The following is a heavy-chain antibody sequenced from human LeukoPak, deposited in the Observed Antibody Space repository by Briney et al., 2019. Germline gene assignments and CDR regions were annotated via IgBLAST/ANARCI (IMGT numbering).Heavy chain of an antibody. V-gene: IGHV3-30-3*01. D-gene: IGHD3-10*01. CDR3: ANPSSITMVRGVIIP. CDR1: GFTFSSYA. CDR2: ISYDGSNK. Sequence: GGSLRLSCAASGFTFSSYAMHWVRQAPGKGLEWVAVISYDGSNKYYADSVKGRFTISRDNSKNTLYLQMNSLRAEDTAVYYCANPSSITMVRGVIIPWGQGTLVTVSS. J-gene: IGHJ5*02.